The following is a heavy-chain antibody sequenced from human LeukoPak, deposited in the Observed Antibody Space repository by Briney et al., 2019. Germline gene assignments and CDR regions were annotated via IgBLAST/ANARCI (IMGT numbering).Heavy chain of an antibody. CDR3: ARPSLDILTDYTWFDP. J-gene: IGHJ5*02. Sequence: GASVTVSCKASGYTFTAYYIHWVRQAPGQGLEWMGWINPDSDGTNFAQKFQGRGTMTSETSISTAYMELSRLRSDDTAVYYCARPSLDILTDYTWFDPWGQGSLITVSS. CDR2: INPDSDGT. CDR1: GYTFTAYY. V-gene: IGHV1-2*02. D-gene: IGHD3-9*01.